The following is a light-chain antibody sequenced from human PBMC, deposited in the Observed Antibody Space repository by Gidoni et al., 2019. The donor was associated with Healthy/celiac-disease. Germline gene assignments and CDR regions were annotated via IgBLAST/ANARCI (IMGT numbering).Light chain of an antibody. V-gene: IGKV1-8*01. Sequence: AIRMTQSPSSFSASTGDRVTITCRASQGISSYLAWYQQKPGKAPKLLIYAASTLQSGVPSRFSGSESGTDFTLTISCLQSEDFATYYCQQYYSYPVTFGQGTKVEIK. J-gene: IGKJ1*01. CDR2: AAS. CDR1: QGISSY. CDR3: QQYYSYPVT.